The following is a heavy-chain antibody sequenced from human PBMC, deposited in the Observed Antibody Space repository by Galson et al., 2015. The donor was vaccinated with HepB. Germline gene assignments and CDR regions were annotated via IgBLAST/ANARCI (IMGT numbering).Heavy chain of an antibody. CDR2: ISSDGTNK. D-gene: IGHD2-2*01. Sequence: SLRLSCAASGFSFSTYAMHWVRQTPGKGLEWVAIISSDGTNKYYADSVKGRFTISRDNSKNTLYLQLKSLRVEDTAIYYCARGRVVPDGMPAVFDSWGRGTLVTVS. CDR3: ARGRVVPDGMPAVFDS. V-gene: IGHV3-30*04. J-gene: IGHJ4*02. CDR1: GFSFSTYA.